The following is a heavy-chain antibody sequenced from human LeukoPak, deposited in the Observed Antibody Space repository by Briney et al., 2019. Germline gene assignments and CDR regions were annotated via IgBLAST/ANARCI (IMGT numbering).Heavy chain of an antibody. CDR2: ISGSGGST. CDR1: GFTFSSYA. V-gene: IGHV3-23*01. D-gene: IGHD6-6*01. Sequence: GGSLRLSCAASGFTFSSYAMSWVRQAPGKGLEWVSAISGSGGSTYYADSVKGRFTISRDNSKNTLYLQMNSLRAEDTAVYYCAKDPSIAARTLPLYYFDYWGQGTLVTVSS. J-gene: IGHJ4*02. CDR3: AKDPSIAARTLPLYYFDY.